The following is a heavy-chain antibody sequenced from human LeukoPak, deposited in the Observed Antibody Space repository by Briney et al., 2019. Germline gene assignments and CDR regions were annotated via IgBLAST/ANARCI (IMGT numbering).Heavy chain of an antibody. D-gene: IGHD2-15*01. J-gene: IGHJ4*02. CDR2: INPSGGST. CDR1: GYTFTSYY. Sequence: GASVKVSCKASGYTFTSYYIHWVRQAPGQGLEWMGFINPSGGSTSYAQKFQGRVTMTRDTSTSTVYMELSSLRSEDTAVYYCARDSCSGGSCYYYFDYWGQGTLVTVSS. V-gene: IGHV1-46*01. CDR3: ARDSCSGGSCYYYFDY.